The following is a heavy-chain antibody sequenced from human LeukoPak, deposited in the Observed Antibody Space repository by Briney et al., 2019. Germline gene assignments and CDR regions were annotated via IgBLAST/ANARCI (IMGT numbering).Heavy chain of an antibody. V-gene: IGHV4-34*01. CDR2: INHSGST. CDR1: GGSFSGYY. CDR3: ARGGIAAAPGV. D-gene: IGHD6-13*01. Sequence: PSETLSLTCAVYGGSFSGYYWSWIRQPPGKGLEWIGEINHSGSTNYNPSLKSRVTISVDTSKNQFSPKLSSVTAADTAVYYCARGGIAAAPGVWGKGTTVTVSS. J-gene: IGHJ6*04.